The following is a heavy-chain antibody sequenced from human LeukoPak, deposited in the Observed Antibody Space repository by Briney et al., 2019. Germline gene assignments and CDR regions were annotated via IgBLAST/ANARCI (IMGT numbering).Heavy chain of an antibody. CDR1: GGSFSGYY. J-gene: IGHJ4*02. Sequence: SETLSLTCAVYGGSFSGYYWSWIRQPPGKGLEWIGEINHSGSTNYNPSLKSRVTISVDTSKNQFSLKLSSVTAADTAVYYCARPHYGEKGDYFDYGGQGTLVTVSS. CDR2: INHSGST. CDR3: ARPHYGEKGDYFDY. V-gene: IGHV4-34*01. D-gene: IGHD4-17*01.